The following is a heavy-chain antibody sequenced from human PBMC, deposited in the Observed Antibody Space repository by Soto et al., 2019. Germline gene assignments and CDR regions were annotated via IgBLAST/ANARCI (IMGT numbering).Heavy chain of an antibody. D-gene: IGHD1-7*01. J-gene: IGHJ4*02. CDR3: ARRRTNTDWVVFDY. Sequence: LRLSCAASGFTFSDYYMSWIRQAPGKGLEWVSYISSSGSTIYYADSVKGRFTISRDNAKNSLYLQMNSLRAEDTAVYYCARRRTNTDWVVFDYWGQGTLVTVSS. CDR1: GFTFSDYY. V-gene: IGHV3-11*01. CDR2: ISSSGSTI.